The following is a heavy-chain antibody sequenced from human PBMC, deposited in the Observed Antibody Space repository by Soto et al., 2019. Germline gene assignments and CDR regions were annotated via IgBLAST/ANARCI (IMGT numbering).Heavy chain of an antibody. D-gene: IGHD2-2*03. CDR2: FYPGDSTS. CDR1: VYSFISYW. CDR3: ARIIGYCRNNDCSWTFDI. V-gene: IGHV5-51*01. Sequence: GESLKISCKTSVYSFISYWVAWVRQKPGKGLEWMGTFYPGDSTSTYSPSFQGQVTISVDKSISTAYLHLSSLKASDTAMYYCARIIGYCRNNDCSWTFDIWGKGTTVTVSS. J-gene: IGHJ6*04.